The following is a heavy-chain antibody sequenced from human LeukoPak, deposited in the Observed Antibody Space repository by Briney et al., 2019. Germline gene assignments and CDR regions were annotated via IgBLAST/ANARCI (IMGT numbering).Heavy chain of an antibody. D-gene: IGHD3-10*01. Sequence: GGSLRLSCAASGFTFSNYAMSWVRQAPGMGLEWVSAITNSGDSTYYADSVKGRFTISRDNSKNTLYLQMNSLRAEDTAVYYCAKDQPTMVRGAGYWGQGTLVTVSS. CDR1: GFTFSNYA. CDR3: AKDQPTMVRGAGY. V-gene: IGHV3-23*01. J-gene: IGHJ4*02. CDR2: ITNSGDST.